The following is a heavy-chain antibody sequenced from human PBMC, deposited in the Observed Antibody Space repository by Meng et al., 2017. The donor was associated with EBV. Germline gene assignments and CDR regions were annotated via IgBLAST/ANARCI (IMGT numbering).Heavy chain of an antibody. CDR3: VHTSTPSSWQPDF. CDR1: GFSLGTSGLA. V-gene: IGHV2-5*02. J-gene: IGHJ4*02. Sequence: IPLKDSLPALPQPTLTPSLTWTLSGFSLGTSGLAVGWIRQPPGKPLEWLALIYWDDDKRYSPSLESRLTITRGPSRNQVVLTMTNVDPADTGTYFCVHTSTPSSWQPDFWGQGTLVTVSS. CDR2: IYWDDDK. D-gene: IGHD6-13*01.